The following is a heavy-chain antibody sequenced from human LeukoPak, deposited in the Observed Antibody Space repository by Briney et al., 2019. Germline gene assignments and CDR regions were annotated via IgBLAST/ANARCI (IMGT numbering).Heavy chain of an antibody. J-gene: IGHJ4*02. D-gene: IGHD5-18*01. Sequence: GGSLRLSCAASGFTFSDYYMSWIRQAPGKGLEWFSYISSDSDTIYYADSVKGRFTISRDNAKKSLYLQMNSLRAEDTAVYYCARAPDTAMVLAYYWGQGTLVTVSS. V-gene: IGHV3-11*04. CDR2: ISSDSDTI. CDR3: ARAPDTAMVLAYY. CDR1: GFTFSDYY.